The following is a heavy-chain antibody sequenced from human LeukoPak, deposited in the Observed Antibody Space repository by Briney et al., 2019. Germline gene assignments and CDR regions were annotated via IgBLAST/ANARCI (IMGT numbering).Heavy chain of an antibody. CDR1: GYTFTSYG. CDR3: ARDRRDGYADY. Sequence: GASVKVSCKASGYTFTSYGISWVRQAPGQGLEWMGGIIPIFGTANYAQKFQGRVTITADKSTSTAYMELSSLRSEDTAVYYCARDRRDGYADYWGQGTLVTVSS. J-gene: IGHJ4*02. D-gene: IGHD5-24*01. V-gene: IGHV1-69*06. CDR2: IIPIFGTA.